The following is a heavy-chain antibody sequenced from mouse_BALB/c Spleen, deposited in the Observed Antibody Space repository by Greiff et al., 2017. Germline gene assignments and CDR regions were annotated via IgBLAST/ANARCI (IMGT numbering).Heavy chain of an antibody. Sequence: EVHLVESGAGLVQPGGSRKLSCAASGFTFSSFGMHWVRQAPEKGLEWVAYISSGSSTTYYADTVKGRFTIARDNPKNTLFLQMTSLRSEDTAMYYCARGSYGSSSLFAYWGQGTLVTVSA. CDR3: ARGSYGSSSLFAY. J-gene: IGHJ3*01. CDR1: GFTFSSFG. V-gene: IGHV5-17*02. CDR2: ISSGSSTT. D-gene: IGHD1-1*01.